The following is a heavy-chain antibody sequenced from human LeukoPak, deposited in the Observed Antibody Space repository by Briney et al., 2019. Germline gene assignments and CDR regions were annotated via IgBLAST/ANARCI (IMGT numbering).Heavy chain of an antibody. CDR1: GFTFSSYG. D-gene: IGHD6-6*01. V-gene: IGHV3-30*02. CDR3: AKDGYSSSSSGYFDY. CDR2: IRYDGSNK. J-gene: IGHJ4*02. Sequence: GGSLRLSCAASGFTFSSYGMHWVRQAPGKGLEWVAFIRYDGSNKYYADSVKGRFTISRDNSKNTLYLQMISLRAEDTAVYYCAKDGYSSSSSGYFDYWGQGTLVTVSS.